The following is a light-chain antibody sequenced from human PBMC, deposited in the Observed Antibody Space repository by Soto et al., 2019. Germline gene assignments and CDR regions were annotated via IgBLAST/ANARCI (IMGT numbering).Light chain of an antibody. CDR2: YNN. Sequence: QPVLTQPPSASETPGQTVSISCSGSNSNIASNTVNWYQHLPGTAPKLLIYYNNQRPSGVPDRFSGSKSGTSASAAISGPQFEDESDYYCAAWYYTLTRYVFGAGTKVTVL. J-gene: IGLJ1*01. CDR3: AAWYYTLTRYV. V-gene: IGLV1-44*01. CDR1: NSNIASNT.